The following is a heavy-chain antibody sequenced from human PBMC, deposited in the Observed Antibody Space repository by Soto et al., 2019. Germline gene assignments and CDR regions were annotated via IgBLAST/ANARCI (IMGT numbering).Heavy chain of an antibody. D-gene: IGHD3-3*01. CDR2: ISYDGSNK. Sequence: PGGSLRLSCAASGFTFSSYGMHWVRQAPGKGLEWVAVISYDGSNKYYADSVKGRFTISRDNSKNTLYLQMNSLRAEDTAVYYCAKDHYDFWSGYPPGYYGMDVWGQGTTVTVSS. J-gene: IGHJ6*02. V-gene: IGHV3-30*18. CDR3: AKDHYDFWSGYPPGYYGMDV. CDR1: GFTFSSYG.